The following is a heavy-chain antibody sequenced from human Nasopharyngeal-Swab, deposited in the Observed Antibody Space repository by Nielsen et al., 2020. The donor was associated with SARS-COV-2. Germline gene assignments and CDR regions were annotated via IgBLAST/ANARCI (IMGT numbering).Heavy chain of an antibody. J-gene: IGHJ4*02. CDR1: GLTLRTYY. Sequence: GGSLRLSCEASGLTLRTYYMHWVRQAPGKGPVWVSHIDNDGSSTTYADSVRGRFTISRDNARNTLYLQMNSLRVEDTAVYYCVKHQGSSSDQWGQGTLVTVSS. V-gene: IGHV3-74*01. CDR2: IDNDGSST. CDR3: VKHQGSSSDQ.